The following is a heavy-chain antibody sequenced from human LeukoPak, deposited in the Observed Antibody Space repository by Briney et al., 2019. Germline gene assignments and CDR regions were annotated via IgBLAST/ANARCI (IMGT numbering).Heavy chain of an antibody. Sequence: PGRSLRLSCAASGFTFSDYAMHWVRQVPGKGLEWVGGSSWNSGTIAYGASVKGRATISRDNARNSLYLEVNSLRVEDTALYYCAKDMAVGTTPRVYAFDVWGQGSLVSVSS. CDR3: AKDMAVGTTPRVYAFDV. CDR1: GFTFSDYA. J-gene: IGHJ3*01. D-gene: IGHD1/OR15-1a*01. V-gene: IGHV3-9*01. CDR2: SSWNSGTI.